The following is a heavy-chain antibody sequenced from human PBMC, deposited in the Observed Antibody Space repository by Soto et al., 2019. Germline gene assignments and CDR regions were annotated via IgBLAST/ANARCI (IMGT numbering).Heavy chain of an antibody. CDR2: INPNSGGT. Sequence: ASVKVSCKASGYTFTGYYMHWVRQAPGQGLEWMGWINPNSGGTNYAQKFQGRVTMTRDTSISTAYMELSMLRSDDTAVYYCARDMAHSPYYYGMDVWGQGTTVTVSS. CDR1: GYTFTGYY. J-gene: IGHJ6*02. V-gene: IGHV1-2*02. CDR3: ARDMAHSPYYYGMDV.